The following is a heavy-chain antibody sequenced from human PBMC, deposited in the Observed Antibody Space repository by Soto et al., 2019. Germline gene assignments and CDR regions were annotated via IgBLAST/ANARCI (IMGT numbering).Heavy chain of an antibody. CDR2: IVPMNGSP. J-gene: IGHJ5*02. V-gene: IGHV1-69*13. CDR1: GGMFYSSA. D-gene: IGHD2-8*01. Sequence: SVKVSCKASGGMFYSSAINWVRQAPGQGLEWMGGIVPMNGSPKYAQEFLGRVTISADASATTAYMDLSGLKSEDTAVYYCSFAPNWTYPLMPWGQGTLVTVSS. CDR3: SFAPNWTYPLMP.